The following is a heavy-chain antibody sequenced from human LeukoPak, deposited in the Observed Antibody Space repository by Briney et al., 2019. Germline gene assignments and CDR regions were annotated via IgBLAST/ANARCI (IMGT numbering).Heavy chain of an antibody. CDR3: TRVITIFGVVIKALNPYYFDY. Sequence: GGSLRLSCTASGFTFGDYAMSWVRQAPGKGLEWVGFIRSKAYGGTTEYAASVKGRFTISRDDSKSIAYLQMNSLKTEDTAVYYCTRVITIFGVVIKALNPYYFDYWGQGTLVTVSS. D-gene: IGHD3-3*01. CDR2: IRSKAYGGTT. CDR1: GFTFGDYA. V-gene: IGHV3-49*04. J-gene: IGHJ4*02.